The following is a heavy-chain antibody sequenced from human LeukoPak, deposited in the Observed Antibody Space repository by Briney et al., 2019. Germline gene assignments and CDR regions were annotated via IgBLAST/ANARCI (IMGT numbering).Heavy chain of an antibody. CDR3: ARGQSIADANVPEYYFDY. CDR2: INHSGST. V-gene: IGHV4-34*01. CDR1: GGSFSGYY. D-gene: IGHD6-6*01. Sequence: PSETLSLTCAVYGGSFSGYYWSWIRQPPGKGLEWIGEINHSGSTNYNPSLKSRVTISVDTSKNQFSLKLSSVTAADTAVYYCARGQSIADANVPEYYFDYWGQGTLVTVSS. J-gene: IGHJ4*02.